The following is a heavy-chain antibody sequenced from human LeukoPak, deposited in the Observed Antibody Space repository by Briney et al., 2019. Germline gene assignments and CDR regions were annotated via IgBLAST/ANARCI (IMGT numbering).Heavy chain of an antibody. D-gene: IGHD4-23*01. V-gene: IGHV3-11*01. J-gene: IGHJ4*02. CDR3: ARDLRATVVTPYYFDY. CDR1: GFTFSDYY. CDR2: ISSSGSTI. Sequence: KTGGSLRLSCAASGFTFSDYYMSWIRQAPGKGLEWVSYISSSGSTIYYADSVKGRFTISRDNAKNSLYLQMNSLRAEDTAVYYCARDLRATVVTPYYFDYWGQGTLVTVSS.